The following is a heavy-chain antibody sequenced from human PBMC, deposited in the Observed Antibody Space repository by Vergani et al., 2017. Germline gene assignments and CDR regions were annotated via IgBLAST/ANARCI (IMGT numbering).Heavy chain of an antibody. CDR3: ARELERRLAEDAFDI. Sequence: QVQLQQWGAGLLKPSETLSLTCAVYGGSFSGYYWSWIRQPPGKGLEWIGEINHSGSTNYNTSLKSRVTISVDTSKNQFYLKLSSVTAADTAVYYCARELERRLAEDAFDIWGQGTMVTVSS. CDR2: INHSGST. D-gene: IGHD1-1*01. J-gene: IGHJ3*02. V-gene: IGHV4-34*01. CDR1: GGSFSGYY.